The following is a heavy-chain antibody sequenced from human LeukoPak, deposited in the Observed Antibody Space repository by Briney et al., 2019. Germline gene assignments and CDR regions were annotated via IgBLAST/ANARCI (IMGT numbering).Heavy chain of an antibody. CDR1: GYTVTGYY. J-gene: IGHJ4*02. D-gene: IGHD3-10*01. Sequence: VASVKVSCKSSGYTVTGYYMHWVRQAPGQGLEWMGWINCNSGGTNYAQKFQGRVTMTRDTSISTAYMELSRLRSDDTAVYYCARDQGFIMVRGAWGQGTLVTVSS. CDR3: ARDQGFIMVRGA. V-gene: IGHV1-2*02. CDR2: INCNSGGT.